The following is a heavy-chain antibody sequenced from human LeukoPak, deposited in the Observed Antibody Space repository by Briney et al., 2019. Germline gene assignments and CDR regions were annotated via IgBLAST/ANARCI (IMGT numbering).Heavy chain of an antibody. V-gene: IGHV4-59*11. CDR1: GGSISSHY. Sequence: SETLSLTCTVSGGSISSHYWSWIRQPPGKGLEWIGYIYYSGSTNYNPSLKSRVTLSVDTSKNQFSLKLSSVTAADTAVYYCARSRSWYYYYYMDVWGKGTTVTVSS. D-gene: IGHD1-1*01. CDR2: IYYSGST. CDR3: ARSRSWYYYYYMDV. J-gene: IGHJ6*03.